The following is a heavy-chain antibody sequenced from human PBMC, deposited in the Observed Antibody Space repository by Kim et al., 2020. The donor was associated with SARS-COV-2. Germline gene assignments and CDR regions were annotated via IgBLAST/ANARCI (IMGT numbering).Heavy chain of an antibody. CDR1: GGSISSYY. CDR2: IYYSGST. CDR3: ARGDRYGDYRRGKYYYGMDV. Sequence: SETLSLTCTVSGGSISSYYWSWIRQPPGKGLEWIGYIYYSGSTNYNPSLKSRVTISVDTSKNQFSLKLSSVTAADTAVYYCARGDRYGDYRRGKYYYGMDVWGQGTTVTVSS. V-gene: IGHV4-59*01. J-gene: IGHJ6*02. D-gene: IGHD4-17*01.